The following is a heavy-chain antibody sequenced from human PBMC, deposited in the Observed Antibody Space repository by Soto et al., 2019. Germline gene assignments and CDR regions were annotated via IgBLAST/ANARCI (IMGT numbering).Heavy chain of an antibody. J-gene: IGHJ6*02. CDR3: SGCSGGACHQNYGMDV. CDR1: GFTFSSCT. D-gene: IGHD2-15*01. Sequence: EVHLVESGGGLVKPGGSLRLSCAVSGFTFSSCTMNWVRQAPGKGLAWVSSISPSTSHIYYADSVKGRFTITRDNAKNSLLLQMNSLSAEDTAVYYCSGCSGGACHQNYGMDVWGQGTTVTVSS. CDR2: ISPSTSHI. V-gene: IGHV3-21*01.